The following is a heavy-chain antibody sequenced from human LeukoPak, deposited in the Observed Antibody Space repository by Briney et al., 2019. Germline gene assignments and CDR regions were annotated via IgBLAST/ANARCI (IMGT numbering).Heavy chain of an antibody. Sequence: GGSLRLSCAASRFTFSTYWMHWVRQAPGKGLEWVSGISWNSGSIGYADSVKGRFTISRDNAKNTLYLQMNSLRAEDTAVYYCARDLFQWLVPDYWGQGTLVTVSS. D-gene: IGHD6-19*01. CDR3: ARDLFQWLVPDY. J-gene: IGHJ4*02. V-gene: IGHV3-74*01. CDR1: RFTFSTYW. CDR2: ISWNSGSI.